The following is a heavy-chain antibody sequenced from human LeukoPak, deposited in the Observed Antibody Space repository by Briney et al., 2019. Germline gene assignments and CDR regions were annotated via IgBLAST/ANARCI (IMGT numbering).Heavy chain of an antibody. CDR3: ARGNRGSSYGGDS. CDR1: GFTFDDYG. Sequence: TGGSLRLSCAASGFTFDDYGMTWVRHAPGKGLEWVAGINGNGDTTGYADSVKGRFTISRDNAKNSLYLQMNSLRAEDTALYYCARGNRGSSYGGDSWGQGTLVTVSS. CDR2: INGNGDTT. J-gene: IGHJ4*02. D-gene: IGHD1-26*01. V-gene: IGHV3-20*04.